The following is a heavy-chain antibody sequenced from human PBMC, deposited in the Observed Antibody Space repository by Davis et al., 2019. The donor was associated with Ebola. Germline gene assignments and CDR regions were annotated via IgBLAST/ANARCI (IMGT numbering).Heavy chain of an antibody. D-gene: IGHD2/OR15-2a*01. CDR2: ISYDGSNK. V-gene: IGHV3-30*04. CDR1: GFTFSSYA. CDR3: TRGRHSEPTYDDY. Sequence: GESLKISCAASGFTFSSYAMHWVRQAPGKGLEWVAVISYDGSNKYYADSVKGRFTISRDNSKNTLYLQMNSLRADDTAVYYCTRGRHSEPTYDDYWGQGTLVTVSS. J-gene: IGHJ4*02.